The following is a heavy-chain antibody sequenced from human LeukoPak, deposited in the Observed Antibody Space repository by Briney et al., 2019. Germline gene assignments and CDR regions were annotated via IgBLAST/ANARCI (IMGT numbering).Heavy chain of an antibody. J-gene: IGHJ3*02. CDR2: ISTDGSST. CDR3: VREYSSSSGRAFDM. V-gene: IGHV3-74*01. Sequence: GGSLRPSCAASGFTFSSYWMHWVRQAPGKGLVWVSRISTDGSSTNSADSVKGRLTISRDNAKNTLYLQMNSLRAEDTAVYYCVREYSSSSGRAFDMWGQGTMVTVSP. D-gene: IGHD6-6*01. CDR1: GFTFSSYW.